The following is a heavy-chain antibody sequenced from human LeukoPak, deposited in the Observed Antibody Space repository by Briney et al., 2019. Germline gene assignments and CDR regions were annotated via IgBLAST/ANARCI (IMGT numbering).Heavy chain of an antibody. CDR1: RFTFSSYA. Sequence: GGSLRLSCAASRFTFSSYAMRWVRQAPGKGLEWISSISGSGGSTNSADSVKGRFTISRDNSKNTLYLQMNSLRAEDTAVYYCAKEANLAGYFDYWGQGTLVTVSS. D-gene: IGHD3-10*01. CDR3: AKEANLAGYFDY. V-gene: IGHV3-23*01. J-gene: IGHJ4*02. CDR2: ISGSGGST.